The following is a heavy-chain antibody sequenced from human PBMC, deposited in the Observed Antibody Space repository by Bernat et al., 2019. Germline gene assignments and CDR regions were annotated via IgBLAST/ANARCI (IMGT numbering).Heavy chain of an antibody. V-gene: IGHV3-66*01. CDR2: IYSGGTT. CDR3: AGGPPSVMS. CDR1: GFSVSGNY. D-gene: IGHD2-8*01. J-gene: IGHJ4*02. Sequence: EVQLVESGGGLVQPGGSLRLSCAASGFSVSGNYMSWVRQAPGKGLEWVSVIYSGGTTYYADSVKGRFAISRDNSRNTLYLLMNSLTAGDTAMYFCAGGPPSVMSWGQGTLVTVSS.